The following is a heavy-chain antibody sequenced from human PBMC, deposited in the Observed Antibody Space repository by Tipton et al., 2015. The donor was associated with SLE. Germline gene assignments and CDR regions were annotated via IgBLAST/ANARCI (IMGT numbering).Heavy chain of an antibody. J-gene: IGHJ6*04. CDR3: ARALRGHYDPSGDV. V-gene: IGHV4-34*01. CDR2: INHRGST. D-gene: IGHD3-22*01. Sequence: LRLSCAVYGGSFSGYYWSWIRQPPGKGLEWIGEINHRGSTNYNPSLKSRVTISVDTSKNQFSLKLSSVTAADTAVYYCARALRGHYDPSGDVWGKGTTVTVSS. CDR1: GGSFSGYY.